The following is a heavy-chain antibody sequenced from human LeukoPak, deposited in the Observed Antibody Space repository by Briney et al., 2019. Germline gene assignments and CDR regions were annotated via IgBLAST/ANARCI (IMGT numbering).Heavy chain of an antibody. CDR2: VNPNSGGT. V-gene: IGHV1-2*02. CDR1: GYTFTGYY. Sequence: ASVKVSCKASGYTFTGYYMHWVRQAPGQGLEWMGWVNPNSGGTNYAQKFQGRVTMTRDTSINTDYMELSRLRSDDTAVYYCAKEDSGSSIDYWGQGTLVTVSS. J-gene: IGHJ4*02. D-gene: IGHD1-26*01. CDR3: AKEDSGSSIDY.